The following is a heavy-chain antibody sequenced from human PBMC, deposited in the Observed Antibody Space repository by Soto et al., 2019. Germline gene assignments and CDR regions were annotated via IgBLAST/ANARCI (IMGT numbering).Heavy chain of an antibody. D-gene: IGHD3-22*01. V-gene: IGHV3-30-3*01. CDR1: GFTFSSYA. CDR3: ARDGNYYDSSGHCFDY. J-gene: IGHJ4*02. CDR2: ISYDGSNK. Sequence: QVQLVESGGGVVQPGRSLRLSCAASGFTFSSYAMHWVRQAPGKVLEWVAVISYDGSNKYYADSVKGRFTISRDNSTNPLYLQMNSLRTEDTAVHYCARDGNYYDSSGHCFDYWGQGTLVTVSS.